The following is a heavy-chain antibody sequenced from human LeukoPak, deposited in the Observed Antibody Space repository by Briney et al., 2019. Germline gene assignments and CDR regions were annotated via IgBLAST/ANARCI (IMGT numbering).Heavy chain of an antibody. CDR1: GFTFSSYW. CDR2: IKQDGSEK. Sequence: GGSLRLSCAASGFTFSSYWRSWVRQAPGKGLEWVANIKQDGSEKYYVDSVKGRFTISRDNAKNSLYLQMNSLRAEDTAVYYRARDQRAYDSWGQGTLVTVSS. J-gene: IGHJ4*02. D-gene: IGHD3-3*01. CDR3: ARDQRAYDS. V-gene: IGHV3-7*03.